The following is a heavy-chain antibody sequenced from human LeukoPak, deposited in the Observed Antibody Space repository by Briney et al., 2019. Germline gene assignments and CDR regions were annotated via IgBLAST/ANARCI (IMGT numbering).Heavy chain of an antibody. V-gene: IGHV3-23*01. J-gene: IGHJ4*02. CDR2: ISDSGVGT. Sequence: GGSLRLSCAASGFTFSNYAMTWVRQAPGKGLEWVSTISDSGVGTYYADSVKGRFTISRDNSKNTLYLQMNSLRAEDTAVYYCAKLLVAYWGQGTLVTVSS. D-gene: IGHD2/OR15-2a*01. CDR1: GFTFSNYA. CDR3: AKLLVAY.